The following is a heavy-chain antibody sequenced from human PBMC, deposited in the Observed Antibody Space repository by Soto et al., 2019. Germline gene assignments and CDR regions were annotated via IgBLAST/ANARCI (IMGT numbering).Heavy chain of an antibody. CDR2: INSDGSST. Sequence: GGSLRLSCAASGFTFSSYWMHWVRQAPGKGLVWVSRINSDGSSTSYADSVKGRFTISRDNAKNTLYLQMNSLRAEDTAVYYCARANDFWHVDYWGQGTLVTVSS. J-gene: IGHJ4*02. V-gene: IGHV3-74*01. CDR3: ARANDFWHVDY. D-gene: IGHD3-3*01. CDR1: GFTFSSYW.